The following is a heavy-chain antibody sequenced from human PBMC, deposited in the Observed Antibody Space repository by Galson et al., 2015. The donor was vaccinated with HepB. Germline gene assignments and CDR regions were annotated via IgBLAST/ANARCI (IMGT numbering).Heavy chain of an antibody. CDR3: AREYYYDSSGPEGVAFDI. J-gene: IGHJ3*02. V-gene: IGHV3-30-3*01. D-gene: IGHD3-22*01. CDR1: GFTFSSYA. Sequence: SLRLSCAASGFTFSSYAMHWVRQAPGKGLDWVAIISYDGSNKYYADSVKGRFTISRDNSKNTLSLQMNSLRAEDTAVYYCAREYYYDSSGPEGVAFDIWGQGTMVTVSS. CDR2: ISYDGSNK.